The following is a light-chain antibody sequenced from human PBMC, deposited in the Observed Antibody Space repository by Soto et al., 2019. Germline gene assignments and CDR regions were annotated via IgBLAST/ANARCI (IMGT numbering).Light chain of an antibody. CDR2: LNSDGSH. Sequence: QSVLTQSPSASAPLGASVKLTCSLSSGHSSYAIAWHQQQPEKGPRYLMKLNSDGSHTKGDGIPDRFSGSSSGTERYLTISSLQSEDEADYYCQTWGTGIHVVFGGGTKVTVL. V-gene: IGLV4-69*01. CDR3: QTWGTGIHVV. J-gene: IGLJ2*01. CDR1: SGHSSYA.